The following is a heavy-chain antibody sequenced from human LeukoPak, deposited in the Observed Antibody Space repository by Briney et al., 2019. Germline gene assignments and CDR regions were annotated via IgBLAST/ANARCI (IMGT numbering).Heavy chain of an antibody. D-gene: IGHD2-2*01. J-gene: IGHJ4*02. Sequence: GGSLRLSCAASGLTFSSYAMHWVRQAPGKGLEWVAVISYDGSNKYYADSVKGRFTISRDNSKNTLYLQMNSLRAEDTAVYYCASLLGYCSSTSCYRTTEMDYWGQGTLVTVSS. CDR1: GLTFSSYA. V-gene: IGHV3-30-3*01. CDR2: ISYDGSNK. CDR3: ASLLGYCSSTSCYRTTEMDY.